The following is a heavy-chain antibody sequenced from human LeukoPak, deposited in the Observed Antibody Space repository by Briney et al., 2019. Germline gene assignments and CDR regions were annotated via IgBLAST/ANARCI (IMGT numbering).Heavy chain of an antibody. CDR1: GGSFSGYY. J-gene: IGHJ4*02. CDR3: AIKVGSYRTFDY. D-gene: IGHD1-26*01. CDR2: INHSGST. Sequence: PSETLSLTCAVYGGSFSGYYWSWIRQPPGKGLEWIGEINHSGSTNYNPSLKSRVTISVDTSKNQFSLKLSSVTAADTAVYYCAIKVGSYRTFDYWGQGTLVTVSS. V-gene: IGHV4-34*01.